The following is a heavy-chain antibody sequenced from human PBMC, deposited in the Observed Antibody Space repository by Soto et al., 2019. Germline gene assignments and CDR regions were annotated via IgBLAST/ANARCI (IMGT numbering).Heavy chain of an antibody. V-gene: IGHV1-69*06. D-gene: IGHD5-18*01. CDR2: IIPIFGTA. J-gene: IGHJ6*02. CDR3: AGGDTAVGYYYYGMDV. Sequence: SVKVSCKASGGTFSSYAISWVRQAPGQGLEWMGGIIPIFGTANYAQKFQGRVTITADKSTSTAYMELSSLRSEDTAVYYCAGGDTAVGYYYYGMDVWGQGTTVTVSS. CDR1: GGTFSSYA.